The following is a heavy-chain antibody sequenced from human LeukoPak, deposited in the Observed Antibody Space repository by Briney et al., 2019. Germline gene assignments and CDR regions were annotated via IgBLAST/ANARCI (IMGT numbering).Heavy chain of an antibody. CDR2: IHYTGST. CDR3: ARDSAQAIDY. Sequence: SETLSLTCTVSGGSISSYYWSWIRQPPGKGLEFIGYIHYTGSTTYNPSLKTRVTMSVDTSRNQLSLKLSSVTAADTAVYYCARDSAQAIDYWGQGTLVTVSS. V-gene: IGHV4-59*13. CDR1: GGSISSYY. J-gene: IGHJ4*02.